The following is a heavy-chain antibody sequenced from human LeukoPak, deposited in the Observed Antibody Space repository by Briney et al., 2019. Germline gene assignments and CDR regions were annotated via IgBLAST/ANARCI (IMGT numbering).Heavy chain of an antibody. D-gene: IGHD3-22*01. J-gene: IGHJ4*02. Sequence: GGSLRLSCAASGFTFDDYAMHWVRQAPGKGLEWVSGISWNSGSMGYADSVKGRFTISRDNAKNSLYLQMNSLRAEDTALYYCAKDLKGYDSSSWGQGTLVTVSS. CDR1: GFTFDDYA. V-gene: IGHV3-9*01. CDR3: AKDLKGYDSSS. CDR2: ISWNSGSM.